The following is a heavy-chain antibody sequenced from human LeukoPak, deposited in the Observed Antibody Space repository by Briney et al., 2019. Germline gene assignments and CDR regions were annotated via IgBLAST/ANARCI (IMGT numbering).Heavy chain of an antibody. CDR2: ISYDGDDGSNI. V-gene: IGHV3-30-3*01. J-gene: IGHJ4*02. CDR3: ARRGYYDSSGSQRPFDY. Sequence: PGGSLRLSYTASGFTFSSYAMHWVRQAPGKGLEWVAVISYDGDDGSNIYYADSVKGRFTISRDNAKNSLYLQMNSLRAEDTAVYYCARRGYYDSSGSQRPFDYWGQGTLVTVSS. CDR1: GFTFSSYA. D-gene: IGHD3-22*01.